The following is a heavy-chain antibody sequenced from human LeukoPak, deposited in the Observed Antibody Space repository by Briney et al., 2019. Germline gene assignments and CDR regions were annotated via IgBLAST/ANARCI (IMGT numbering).Heavy chain of an antibody. CDR1: GGSISSYY. CDR2: IYYSGST. V-gene: IGHV4-59*12. J-gene: IGHJ4*02. CDR3: AGLRSGYSNY. Sequence: SETLSLTCTVSGGSISSYYWSWIRQPPGKGLEWIGYIYYSGSTNYNPSLKSRVTISVDTSKNQFSLKLSSVTAADAAVYYCAGLRSGYSNYWGQGTLVTVSS. D-gene: IGHD3-22*01.